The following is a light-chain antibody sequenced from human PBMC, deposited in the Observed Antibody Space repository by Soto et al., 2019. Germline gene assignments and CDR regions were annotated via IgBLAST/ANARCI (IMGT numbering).Light chain of an antibody. V-gene: IGLV7-43*01. Sequence: QAVVTQEPSVTLSPGGTVTLTCASSTGTVTSGYYPNWFQQKPGQPPRTLIYSTSNKQSWTPARFSGSLLGGKAAQTLSGVQPEDEADYYCLLYYGGVWVFGGGTKLTVL. CDR1: TGTVTSGYY. CDR3: LLYYGGVWV. CDR2: STS. J-gene: IGLJ3*02.